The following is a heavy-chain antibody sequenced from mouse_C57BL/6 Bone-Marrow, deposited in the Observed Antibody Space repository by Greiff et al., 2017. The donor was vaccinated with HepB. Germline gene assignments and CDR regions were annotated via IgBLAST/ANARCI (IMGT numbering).Heavy chain of an antibody. D-gene: IGHD2-3*01. V-gene: IGHV8-8*01. CDR1: GFSLSTFGMG. CDR2: IWWDDDK. Sequence: QVTLKVSGPGILQPSQTLSLTCSFSGFSLSTFGMGVGWIRQPSGKGLEWLAPIWWDDDKYYNPALKSRLTISKDTSKNQVFLKIANVDTADTATYYCARIESSDGYYPPLYYYAMDYWGQGTSVTVSS. CDR3: ARIESSDGYYPPLYYYAMDY. J-gene: IGHJ4*01.